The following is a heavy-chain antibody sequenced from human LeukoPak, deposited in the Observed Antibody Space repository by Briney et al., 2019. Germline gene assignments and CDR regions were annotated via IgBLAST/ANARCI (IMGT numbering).Heavy chain of an antibody. Sequence: GGSLRLSCAASRFTFSSYPMSWVRQAPGRGLEWLSTIGGSGYTSYYADSVKDRITLSRDNSQNTLYLQMNSPRAEDTALYYCVRREGGIHVDWGQGTLVTVSS. D-gene: IGHD3-10*01. CDR2: IGGSGYTS. CDR1: RFTFSSYP. CDR3: VRREGGIHVD. V-gene: IGHV3-23*01. J-gene: IGHJ4*02.